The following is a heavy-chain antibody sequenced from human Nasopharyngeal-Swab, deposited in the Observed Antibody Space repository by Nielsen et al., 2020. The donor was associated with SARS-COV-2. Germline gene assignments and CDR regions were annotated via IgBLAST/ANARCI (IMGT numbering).Heavy chain of an antibody. CDR1: GYTFTSYD. V-gene: IGHV1-46*01. J-gene: IGHJ4*02. CDR3: ARDSRGTSQGQFDY. Sequence: ASVKVSCKASGYTFTSYDINWVRQATGQGLEWMGIINPSGGSTSYAQKFQGRVTMTRDTSTSTVYMELGSLRSEDTAVYYCARDSRGTSQGQFDYWGQGTLVTVSS. CDR2: INPSGGST.